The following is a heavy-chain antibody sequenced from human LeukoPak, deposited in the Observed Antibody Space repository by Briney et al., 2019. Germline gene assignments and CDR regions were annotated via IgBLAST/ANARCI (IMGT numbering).Heavy chain of an antibody. CDR1: GGSISSSSYY. V-gene: IGHV4-30-4*08. D-gene: IGHD3-10*01. CDR3: ARALYGSGSYFFDY. CDR2: IYYSGST. J-gene: IGHJ4*02. Sequence: SETLSLTCTVSGGSISSSSYYWGWIRQPPGKGLEWIGYIYYSGSTYYNPSLKSRVTISVDTSKNQFSLKLSSVTAADTAVYYCARALYGSGSYFFDYWGQGTLVTVSS.